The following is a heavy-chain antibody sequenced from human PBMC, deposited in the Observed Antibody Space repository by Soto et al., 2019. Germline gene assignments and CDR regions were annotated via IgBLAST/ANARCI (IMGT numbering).Heavy chain of an antibody. J-gene: IGHJ6*02. CDR3: VRPLPSGQTHARDV. CDR1: GLPVAGSY. D-gene: IGHD3-10*01. CDR2: IYNDGTT. Sequence: VGSLRLSCVASGLPVAGSYMAWVRQAPGKGLEWASVIYNDGTTYYSQSVEGRFTISRDTSKNTLYLQMDRLRDEDTAVYYCVRPLPSGQTHARDVWGQGTTVTVSS. V-gene: IGHV3-53*01.